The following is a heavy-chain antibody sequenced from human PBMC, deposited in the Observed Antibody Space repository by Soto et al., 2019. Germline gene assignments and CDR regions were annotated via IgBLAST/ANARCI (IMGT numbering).Heavy chain of an antibody. V-gene: IGHV5-51*01. Sequence: EVQLVQSGAELKKPGESLKISCPASGYSFANYWIALVRQMPGKGLEWVGIIYPADSDTKYSPSFQGQVTISADQSISTAYLHWNTLKASDTANYYCVRRVQQRDDFFDPWGQVPLVTVSS. J-gene: IGHJ5*02. CDR2: IYPADSDT. CDR3: VRRVQQRDDFFDP. CDR1: GYSFANYW. D-gene: IGHD6-13*01.